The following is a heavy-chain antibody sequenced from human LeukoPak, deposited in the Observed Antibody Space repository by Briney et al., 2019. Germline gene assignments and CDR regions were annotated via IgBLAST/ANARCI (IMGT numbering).Heavy chain of an antibody. CDR2: IYHSGST. D-gene: IGHD3-9*01. V-gene: IGHV4-59*01. Sequence: LETLSLTCTVSGGSISSYYWSWIRQPPGKGLEWIGYIYHSGSTNYNPSLKSRVTISVDTSKNQFSLKLSSVTAADTAVYYCARDRYYDILTGYRNYYGMDVWGQGTTVTVSS. J-gene: IGHJ6*02. CDR3: ARDRYYDILTGYRNYYGMDV. CDR1: GGSISSYY.